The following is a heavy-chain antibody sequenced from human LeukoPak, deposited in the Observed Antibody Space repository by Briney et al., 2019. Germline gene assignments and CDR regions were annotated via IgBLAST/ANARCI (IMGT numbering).Heavy chain of an antibody. CDR1: GFTFDDYG. CDR3: ARGGWGTYDPGNLDF. CDR2: INWNGGST. V-gene: IGHV3-20*04. J-gene: IGHJ4*02. D-gene: IGHD6-19*01. Sequence: GGSLRLSCAASGFTFDDYGMSWVRQAPGKGLEWVSGINWNGGSTGYADSVKGRFTISRDISKDTLYLQINSLRAEDTALYYCARGGWGTYDPGNLDFWGQGTLVTVSS.